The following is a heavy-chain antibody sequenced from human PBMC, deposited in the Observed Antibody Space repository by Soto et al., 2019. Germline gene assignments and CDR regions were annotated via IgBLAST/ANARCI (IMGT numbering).Heavy chain of an antibody. J-gene: IGHJ4*02. D-gene: IGHD1-1*01. CDR3: ARYGKLSSMTNYFDS. V-gene: IGHV5-51*01. CDR2: IYPGDSDT. CDR1: AYSFTSYG. Sequence: PGASLKVSCKGSAYSFTSYGTAWVRQMPGKGLECLGIIYPGDSDTRSSSSFQGQVTITVAKTINPAYLQWSRLRAPDTAFYHCARYGKLSSMTNYFDSWGQGSLVTVSS.